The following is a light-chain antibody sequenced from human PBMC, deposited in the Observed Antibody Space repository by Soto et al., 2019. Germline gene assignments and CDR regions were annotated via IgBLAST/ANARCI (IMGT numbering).Light chain of an antibody. CDR3: QSYDSSLSGPNWV. Sequence: QSVLTQPPSVSGAPGQRVTISCTGSRSNIGAGYDVHWYQQLPGTAPKLLIYGNSNRPSGVPDRFSGSKSGTSASLAITGLQAEDEADYYCQSYDSSLSGPNWVFGGGTKVTVL. CDR1: RSNIGAGYD. CDR2: GNS. J-gene: IGLJ3*02. V-gene: IGLV1-40*01.